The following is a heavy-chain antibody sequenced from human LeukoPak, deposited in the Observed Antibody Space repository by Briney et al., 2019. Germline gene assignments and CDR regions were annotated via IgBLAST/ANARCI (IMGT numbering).Heavy chain of an antibody. Sequence: ASVKVPCKASGYTFTSYYMHWVRQAPGQGLEWMGIINPSGGSTSYAQKFQGRVTMTRDTSTSTVYMELSGLRSEDTAVYYCARGLAVAGTPSRHFDYWGQGTLVTVSS. CDR3: ARGLAVAGTPSRHFDY. CDR1: GYTFTSYY. D-gene: IGHD6-19*01. CDR2: INPSGGST. V-gene: IGHV1-46*01. J-gene: IGHJ4*02.